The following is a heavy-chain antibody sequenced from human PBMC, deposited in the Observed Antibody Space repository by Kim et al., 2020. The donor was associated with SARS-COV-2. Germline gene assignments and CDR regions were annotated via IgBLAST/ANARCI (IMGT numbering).Heavy chain of an antibody. CDR3: VRDRMGGAFDI. Sequence: ISYAGSVRGRFTISRDNSKNSLYLKMNSLRDEDTAVYYCVRDRMGGAFDIWGQGTMVTVSS. D-gene: IGHD3-16*01. V-gene: IGHV3-48*02. J-gene: IGHJ3*02. CDR2: I.